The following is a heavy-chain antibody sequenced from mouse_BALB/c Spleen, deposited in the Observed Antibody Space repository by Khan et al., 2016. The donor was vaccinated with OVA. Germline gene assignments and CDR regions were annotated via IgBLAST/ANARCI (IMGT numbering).Heavy chain of an antibody. CDR2: VTTGGSYT. Sequence: EVELVESGGDLVKPGGSLKLSCAASGFTFSTYGMSWVRQTPDKRLEWVATVTTGGSYTYYPDSVKGRFTISRDNAKNTLYLQMSSLKSEDTAMFYCVRLAYYYDSEGFAYWGQETLVTVSA. CDR1: GFTFSTYG. V-gene: IGHV5-6*01. CDR3: VRLAYYYDSEGFAY. J-gene: IGHJ3*01. D-gene: IGHD1-1*01.